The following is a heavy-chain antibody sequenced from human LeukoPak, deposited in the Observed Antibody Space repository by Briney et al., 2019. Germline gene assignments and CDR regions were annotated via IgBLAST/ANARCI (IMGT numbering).Heavy chain of an antibody. CDR1: GFTFSNAW. D-gene: IGHD3-16*01. CDR3: TSGVPFGVDNG. CDR2: IKSKSDGGTT. V-gene: IGHV3-15*01. Sequence: GGSLRLSCAASGFTFSNAWMSWVRQAPGKGLEWVGRIKSKSDGGTTDYAAPVKGRFTISRDDPKNTLYLQMNSLKTEDTAVYYCTSGVPFGVDNGWGQGTLVTVSS. J-gene: IGHJ4*02.